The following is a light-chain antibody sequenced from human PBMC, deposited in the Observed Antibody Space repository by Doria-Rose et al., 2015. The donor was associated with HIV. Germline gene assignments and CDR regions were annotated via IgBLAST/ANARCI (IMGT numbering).Light chain of an antibody. CDR1: QRVKSSY. V-gene: IGKV3-20*01. J-gene: IGKJ5*01. CDR2: DAS. CDR3: RQYGTSRGT. Sequence: LTQSPGTLSLSPGARATLSCRASQRVKSSYLAWYQQKPGQAPRLLIYDASTRATGTPDRLSGSGSGTDFTLTISRLEPEDVAVYYCRQYGTSRGTFGQGTRLEIK.